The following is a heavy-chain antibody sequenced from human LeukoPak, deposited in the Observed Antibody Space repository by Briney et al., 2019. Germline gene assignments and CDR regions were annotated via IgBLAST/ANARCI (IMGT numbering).Heavy chain of an antibody. D-gene: IGHD3-22*01. Sequence: ASVKVSCKASGYTFTSYDINWVRQATGQGLEWMGWMNPNSGNTGYAQKFQGRVTMTRNTSISTAYMELGSLRSEDTAVYYCARGGYDSSGFDFDYWGQGTLVTVSS. CDR2: MNPNSGNT. V-gene: IGHV1-8*01. J-gene: IGHJ4*02. CDR1: GYTFTSYD. CDR3: ARGGYDSSGFDFDY.